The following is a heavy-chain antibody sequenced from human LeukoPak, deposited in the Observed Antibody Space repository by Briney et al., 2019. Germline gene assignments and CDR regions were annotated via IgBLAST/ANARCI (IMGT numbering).Heavy chain of an antibody. V-gene: IGHV3-30-3*01. J-gene: IGHJ4*02. Sequence: GGSLGLSCAASGFTFSSYAMHWVRQAPGKGLEWVAVISYDGSNKYYADSVKGRFTISRDNSKNTLYLQMNSLRAEDTAVYYCARNGATTGYRRHIDYWGQGTLVTVSS. CDR1: GFTFSSYA. CDR3: ARNGATTGYRRHIDY. CDR2: ISYDGSNK. D-gene: IGHD1-1*01.